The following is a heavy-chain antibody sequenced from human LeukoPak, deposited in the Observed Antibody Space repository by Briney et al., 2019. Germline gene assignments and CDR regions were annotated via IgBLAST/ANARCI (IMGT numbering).Heavy chain of an antibody. CDR1: GGSFSGYY. CDR2: INHSGST. J-gene: IGHJ4*02. CDR3: ARGPYCTNGVCYKGFDY. V-gene: IGHV4-34*01. D-gene: IGHD2-8*01. Sequence: PSETLSLTCAVYGGSFSGYYWSWIRQPPRKGMEWIGEINHSGSTNYNPSLKSRVTISVDTSKNQFSLKLSSVTAADTAVYYCARGPYCTNGVCYKGFDYWGQGTLVTVSS.